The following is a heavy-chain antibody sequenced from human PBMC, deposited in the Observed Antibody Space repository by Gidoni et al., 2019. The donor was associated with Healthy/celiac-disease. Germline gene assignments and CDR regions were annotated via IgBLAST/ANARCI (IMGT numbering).Heavy chain of an antibody. V-gene: IGHV4-39*01. CDR1: GGSISSSSYY. CDR2: IYYSGST. D-gene: IGHD3-10*01. CDR3: ARHILGSRDAFDI. Sequence: LQLQESGPGLVKPSETLSLTCTVSGGSISSSSYYWGWIRQPPGKGLEWIGSIYYSGSTYYNPSLKSRVTISVDTSKNQFSLKLSSVTAADTAVYYCARHILGSRDAFDIWGQGTMVTVSS. J-gene: IGHJ3*02.